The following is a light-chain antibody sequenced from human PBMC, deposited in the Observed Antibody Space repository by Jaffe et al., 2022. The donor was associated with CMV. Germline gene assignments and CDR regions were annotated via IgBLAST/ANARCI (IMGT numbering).Light chain of an antibody. Sequence: SSELTQDPAVSVALGHTVRITCQGDSLRTYYASWYQQKPGQAPVLVIYAKNNRPSGIPDRFSGSSSGNTASLTIAGAQAEDEADYYCGSRDSSGNHPNWVFGGGTKLTVL. V-gene: IGLV3-19*01. CDR2: AKN. J-gene: IGLJ3*02. CDR3: GSRDSSGNHPNWV. CDR1: SLRTYY.